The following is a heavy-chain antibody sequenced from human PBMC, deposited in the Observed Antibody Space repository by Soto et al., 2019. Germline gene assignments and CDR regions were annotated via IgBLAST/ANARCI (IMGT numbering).Heavy chain of an antibody. Sequence: LSLTCTVSGGSISSGGYYWSWIRQHPGKGLEWIAYIYYSGIACYNPSLKSRVSISVDTSKNQFSLKVSSVTAADTAVYYCARVRFCSSSSCSSRSFDYWGRGTQVTVSS. J-gene: IGHJ4*02. CDR2: IYYSGIA. V-gene: IGHV4-31*03. CDR1: GGSISSGGYY. D-gene: IGHD2-2*01. CDR3: ARVRFCSSSSCSSRSFDY.